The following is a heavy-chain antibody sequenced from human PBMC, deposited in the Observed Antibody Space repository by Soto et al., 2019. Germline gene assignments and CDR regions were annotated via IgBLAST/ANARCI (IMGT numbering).Heavy chain of an antibody. D-gene: IGHD3-10*01. Sequence: QLQLQESGPGLVQPSETLSLTCTVSGGSITSGDSYYWGWVRQPPGKGLEYIGSVHYNGRTYYNPSLKSRVTVSADTSKNQFSLKLTSVTAADTAVYYCAMHGSGSYYPVDSWGQGTLVTVSS. CDR3: AMHGSGSYYPVDS. V-gene: IGHV4-39*01. CDR1: GGSITSGDSYY. CDR2: VHYNGRT. J-gene: IGHJ4*02.